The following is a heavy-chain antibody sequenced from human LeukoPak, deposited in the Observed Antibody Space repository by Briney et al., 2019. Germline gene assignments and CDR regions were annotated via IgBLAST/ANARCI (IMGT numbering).Heavy chain of an antibody. CDR2: ISGDGGST. CDR3: AKDRGGGSRTYYFDY. Sequence: GGSLRLSCAVSGITLSNYGMSWVRQAPGKGLEWVSLISGDGGSTYYADSVKGRFTISRDNSKNSLYLQMNSLRTEDTALYYCAKDRGGGSRTYYFDYWGQGTLVTVSS. V-gene: IGHV3-43*02. D-gene: IGHD2-15*01. J-gene: IGHJ4*02. CDR1: GITLSNYG.